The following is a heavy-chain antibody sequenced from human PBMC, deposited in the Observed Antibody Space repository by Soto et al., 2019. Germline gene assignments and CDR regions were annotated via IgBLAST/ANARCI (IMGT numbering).Heavy chain of an antibody. CDR2: ISGSGGST. Sequence: EVQLLESGGGLVQPGGSLRLSCAASGFTFSSYAMSWVRQAPGKGLEWVSAISGSGGSTYYADSVKGRFTTSRDNSKNTLYLQMNSLRAEDTAVYYCAKDRAYDFWSGYPLGYYYYYMDVWGKGTTVTVSS. V-gene: IGHV3-23*01. D-gene: IGHD3-3*01. J-gene: IGHJ6*03. CDR3: AKDRAYDFWSGYPLGYYYYYMDV. CDR1: GFTFSSYA.